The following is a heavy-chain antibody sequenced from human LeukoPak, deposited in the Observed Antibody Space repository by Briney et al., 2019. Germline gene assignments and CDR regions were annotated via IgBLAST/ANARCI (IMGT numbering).Heavy chain of an antibody. CDR3: ASLVVVVVTASEIDY. Sequence: SETLSLTCSVSGGSFSSSSYYWGWVRQPPGKGLEWIRSFHYSGSTYYNPSLKSRVTISGDTSKNQFSLKLRSVTAADTAVYYCASLVVVVVTASEIDYWGQGTLVTVSS. CDR1: GGSFSSSSYY. D-gene: IGHD2-21*02. V-gene: IGHV4-39*01. CDR2: FHYSGST. J-gene: IGHJ4*02.